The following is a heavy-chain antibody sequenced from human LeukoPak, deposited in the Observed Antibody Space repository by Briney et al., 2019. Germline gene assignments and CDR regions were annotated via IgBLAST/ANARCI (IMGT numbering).Heavy chain of an antibody. Sequence: PSETLSLTCTVSGDSMKSYYWSWIRQPPGKGLEWIGNIYYSGTTNYNPSVRSRVTISVDTSKNQFSLKLSSVTDADTTAYYCARKYWDAFDIWGQGTKVTVSS. D-gene: IGHD2/OR15-2a*01. CDR2: IYYSGTT. CDR3: ARKYWDAFDI. CDR1: GDSMKSYY. V-gene: IGHV4-59*08. J-gene: IGHJ3*02.